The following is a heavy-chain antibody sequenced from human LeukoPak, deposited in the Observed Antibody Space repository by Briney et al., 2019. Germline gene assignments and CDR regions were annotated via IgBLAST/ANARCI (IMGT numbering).Heavy chain of an antibody. CDR1: GGSFSGYY. V-gene: IGHV4-34*01. D-gene: IGHD1-14*01. J-gene: IGHJ3*02. Sequence: SETLSLTCAVYGGSFSGYYWSWIRQPPGKGLEWIGEINHSGSTNYNPSLKSRVTISVDTSKNQFSLKLSSVTAADTAVYYCARRGKRAYFDIWGQGTMVTVSS. CDR3: ARRGKRAYFDI. CDR2: INHSGST.